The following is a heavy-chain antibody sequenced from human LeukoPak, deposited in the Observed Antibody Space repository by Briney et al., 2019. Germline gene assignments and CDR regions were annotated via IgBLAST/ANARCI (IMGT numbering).Heavy chain of an antibody. Sequence: PGGSLRLSCTASGFTFDDFAMGWVRQAPGKGLEWVSAISGSGGSTYYADSVKGRFTISRDNSKNTLYLQMNSLRAEDTAVYYCAKGGGSGWPFDYWGQGTLVTVSS. CDR1: GFTFDDFA. CDR3: AKGGGSGWPFDY. J-gene: IGHJ4*02. D-gene: IGHD6-19*01. CDR2: ISGSGGST. V-gene: IGHV3-23*01.